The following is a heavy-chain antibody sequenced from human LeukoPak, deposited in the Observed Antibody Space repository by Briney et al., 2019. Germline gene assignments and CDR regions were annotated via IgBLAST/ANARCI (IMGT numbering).Heavy chain of an antibody. CDR1: GGSISRYY. CDR3: AKTAKYYYGSETYYFFEY. D-gene: IGHD3-10*01. CDR2: ISYTGST. V-gene: IGHV4-59*01. J-gene: IGHJ4*02. Sequence: SETLSLTCTVSGGSISRYYWSWIRQHPGNGLEWIGYISYTGSTTYNSSLKSRVAISLDTSQNQFSLKLTSVTPADTAVYYCAKTAKYYYGSETYYFFEYWGQGTLVTVSS.